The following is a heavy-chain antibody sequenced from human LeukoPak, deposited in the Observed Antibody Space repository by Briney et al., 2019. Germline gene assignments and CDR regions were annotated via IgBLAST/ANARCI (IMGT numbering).Heavy chain of an antibody. J-gene: IGHJ3*02. V-gene: IGHV4-31*03. CDR1: GGSISYGGYY. CDR2: MHYSGDT. CDR3: ATRVPDSSAPGIAFDI. Sequence: TLSLTCTVSGGSISYGGYYWTWIRQHPGKGLEWIGYMHYSGDTHYNPSLKSRLTISVDTSKNHFSLKLSSVTAADTAMYYCATRVPDSSAPGIAFDIWGQGTMVTVSS. D-gene: IGHD3-22*01.